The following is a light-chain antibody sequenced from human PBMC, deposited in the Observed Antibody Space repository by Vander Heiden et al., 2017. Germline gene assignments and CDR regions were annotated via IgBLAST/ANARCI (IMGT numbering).Light chain of an antibody. CDR2: AAS. CDR3: RQDDNSPRT. Sequence: AIQMSQSPSSLSASVGDRLTITCRASQGIRNDLGWYQQKPGKAPKLLIYAASSLQSGVPSRFSGSGSGTDFTLTISSLQPEDFATYYCRQDDNSPRTFGGGTKVEIK. V-gene: IGKV1-6*01. J-gene: IGKJ4*01. CDR1: QGIRND.